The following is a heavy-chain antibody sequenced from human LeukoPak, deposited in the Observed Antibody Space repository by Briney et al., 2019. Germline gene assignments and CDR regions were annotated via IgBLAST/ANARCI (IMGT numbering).Heavy chain of an antibody. CDR3: ASHNHLRITSAFDI. Sequence: GESLKISCKGSGYRFTSYWIGWVRPMPGKGLEWMGIIYPGDSDTRYSPSFQGQVTISADKSISTAYLQWSSLKASDTAMYYCASHNHLRITSAFDIWGQGTMVTVSS. CDR2: IYPGDSDT. V-gene: IGHV5-51*01. CDR1: GYRFTSYW. J-gene: IGHJ3*02. D-gene: IGHD3-3*01.